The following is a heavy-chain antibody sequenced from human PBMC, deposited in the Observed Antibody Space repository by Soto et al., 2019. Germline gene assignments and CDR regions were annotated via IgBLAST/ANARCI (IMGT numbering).Heavy chain of an antibody. CDR2: MNPNSGNT. J-gene: IGHJ6*02. CDR1: GYSFTIYD. V-gene: IGHV1-8*01. CDR3: ARDGGTFYYYSYGMDV. D-gene: IGHD1-7*01. Sequence: ASVKGSRKGSGYSFTIYDSSWLRQATEQGLEWMGWMNPNSGNTGYAQKFQGRVTVTRNTSISTAYMELSSLRSEDTAVYYCARDGGTFYYYSYGMDVWGQGTTVTVSS.